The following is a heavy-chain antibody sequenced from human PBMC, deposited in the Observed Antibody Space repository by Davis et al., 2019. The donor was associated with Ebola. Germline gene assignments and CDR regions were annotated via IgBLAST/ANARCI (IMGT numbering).Heavy chain of an antibody. J-gene: IGHJ4*02. Sequence: PGGSLRLSCAASGFTFGSYAMAWVRQAPGQGLEFVSSISGSAATTYYADSLRGRFTISRDNSKNTLYLQMDSLRGEDTAIYFCAKVYFDFWSGSKPFDIWGQGTPVSVSS. CDR1: GFTFGSYA. D-gene: IGHD3-3*01. V-gene: IGHV3-23*01. CDR3: AKVYFDFWSGSKPFDI. CDR2: ISGSAATT.